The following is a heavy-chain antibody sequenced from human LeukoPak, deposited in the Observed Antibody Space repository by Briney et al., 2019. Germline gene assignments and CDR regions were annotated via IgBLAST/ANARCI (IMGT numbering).Heavy chain of an antibody. Sequence: VASVKVSCKASGYTFTNYDINWVRQATGQGLEWMGWMNANSGKTGYAQKFQGRVTITRDTSASTAYMELSSLRSEDTAVYYCARVMAPLWQQLVLDYWGQGTLVTVSS. J-gene: IGHJ4*02. CDR3: ARVMAPLWQQLVLDY. D-gene: IGHD6-13*01. V-gene: IGHV1-8*01. CDR1: GYTFTNYD. CDR2: MNANSGKT.